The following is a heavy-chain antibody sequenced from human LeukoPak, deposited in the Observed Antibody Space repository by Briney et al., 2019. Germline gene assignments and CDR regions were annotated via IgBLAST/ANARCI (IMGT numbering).Heavy chain of an antibody. D-gene: IGHD3-3*01. CDR1: GFTFSSYE. CDR2: ISSSGSTI. J-gene: IGHJ4*02. CDR3: TRVSGGYDLSDY. Sequence: PGGSLRLSCAASGFTFSSYEMNWVRQAPGKGLEWVSYISSSGSTIYYADSVKGRFTISRDNAKNSLYLQMNTLRADDTAVYYCTRVSGGYDLSDYWGQGTLVTVSS. V-gene: IGHV3-48*03.